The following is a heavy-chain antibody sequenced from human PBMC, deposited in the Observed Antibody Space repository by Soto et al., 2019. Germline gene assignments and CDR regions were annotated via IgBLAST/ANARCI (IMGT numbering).Heavy chain of an antibody. CDR1: GGTFSSYT. Sequence: QVQLVQSGAEVKKPGSSVKVSCKASGGTFSSYTISWVRQAPGQGLEWMGRIIPILGIANYAQKFQGRVTITADKSTSTAYMELSSLRSEDTAVYYCARETVRYGSGSYYNQLGAFDIWGQGTMVTVSS. J-gene: IGHJ3*02. D-gene: IGHD3-10*01. V-gene: IGHV1-69*08. CDR2: IIPILGIA. CDR3: ARETVRYGSGSYYNQLGAFDI.